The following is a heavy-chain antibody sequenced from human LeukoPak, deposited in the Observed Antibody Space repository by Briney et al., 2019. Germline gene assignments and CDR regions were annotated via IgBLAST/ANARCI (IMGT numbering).Heavy chain of an antibody. D-gene: IGHD3-22*01. CDR2: IGAYNGNT. Sequence: ASVKVSCKASGYTFTSYGISWVRQAPGQGLEWMGWIGAYNGNTNYAQKLQGRVTMTTDTSTSTAYMELRSLRSDDTAVYYCARDRGYYYDSRGFDYWGQGTLVTVSS. CDR1: GYTFTSYG. CDR3: ARDRGYYYDSRGFDY. J-gene: IGHJ4*02. V-gene: IGHV1-18*01.